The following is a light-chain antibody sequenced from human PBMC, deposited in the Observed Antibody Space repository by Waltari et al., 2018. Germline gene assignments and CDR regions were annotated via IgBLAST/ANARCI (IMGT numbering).Light chain of an antibody. CDR1: ANSLGGYNH. CDR2: DVT. J-gene: IGLJ3*02. CDR3: CSYSGTYSV. V-gene: IGLV2-11*01. Sequence: QSALTQPRSVSGSPGQSVPISCTGTANSLGGYNHVSWYQQHPGKAPKLIFDDVTQRPSGVPDRFSGSKSGNTASLTISGLQTDDEADYYCCSYSGTYSVFGGGTKLTVL.